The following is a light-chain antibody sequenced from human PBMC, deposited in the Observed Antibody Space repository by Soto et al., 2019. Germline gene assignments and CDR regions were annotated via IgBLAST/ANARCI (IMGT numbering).Light chain of an antibody. CDR1: QSANTY. CDR3: QQYNDWPSIT. CDR2: GAS. V-gene: IGKV3-15*01. J-gene: IGKJ5*01. Sequence: EIVMTQSPATLSVSPGERATLSCRASQSANTYLAWYQQKPGQAPRLLIYGASTRATGIPARFSGSGSGTEFTLTISSLQSEDFAVYYCQQYNDWPSITFGQGKRLEI.